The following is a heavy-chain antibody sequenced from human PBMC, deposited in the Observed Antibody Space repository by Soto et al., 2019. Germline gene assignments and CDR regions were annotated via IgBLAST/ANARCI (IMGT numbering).Heavy chain of an antibody. CDR1: GGSISSYY. V-gene: IGHV4-59*01. CDR3: ARADYYDSSGYYN. Sequence: PSETLSLTCTVSGGSISSYYWSWIRQPPGKGLEWIGYIYYSGSTNYNPSLKSRVTISVDTSKNQFSLKLSSVTAADTAVYYCARADYYDSSGYYNWGQGTLVTVSS. J-gene: IGHJ4*02. CDR2: IYYSGST. D-gene: IGHD3-22*01.